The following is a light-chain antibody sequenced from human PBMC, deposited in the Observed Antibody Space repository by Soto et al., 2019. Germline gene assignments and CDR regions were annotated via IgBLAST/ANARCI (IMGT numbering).Light chain of an antibody. CDR1: SSDVGGYNY. CDR2: EVS. J-gene: IGLJ2*01. Sequence: QSALTQPASVSGSPGQSITISCTGTSSDVGGYNYVSWYQLHPGKAPKLMIFEVSNRPSGVSNRFSGSKSGNTASLTISGLPAEDEADYYCSSYTSTSTFVVFGGGTKLTVL. V-gene: IGLV2-14*01. CDR3: SSYTSTSTFVV.